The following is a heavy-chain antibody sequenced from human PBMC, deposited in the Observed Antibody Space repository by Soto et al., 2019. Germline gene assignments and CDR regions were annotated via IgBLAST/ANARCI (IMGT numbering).Heavy chain of an antibody. D-gene: IGHD3-22*01. CDR2: IYHRSAT. Sequence: KPSETLSLTCSVSGHSINRGYYWGWIRQAPGKGLESIGSIYHRSATYYAPSLRARAAISLDTSNNHFTLRLTSVTVADTAIYYCARYQYVSSGQDDEHWGQGALVTVAS. J-gene: IGHJ4*02. V-gene: IGHV4-38-2*01. CDR3: ARYQYVSSGQDDEH. CDR1: GHSINRGYY.